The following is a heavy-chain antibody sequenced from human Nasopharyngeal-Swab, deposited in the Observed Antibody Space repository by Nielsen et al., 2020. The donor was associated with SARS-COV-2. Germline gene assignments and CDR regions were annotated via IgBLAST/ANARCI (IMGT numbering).Heavy chain of an antibody. J-gene: IGHJ4*02. V-gene: IGHV3-9*01. D-gene: IGHD6-19*01. CDR2: ISWNSGSI. CDR1: GSTFDDYA. CDR3: AKLYSSGWYLGY. Sequence: SLKISCAASGSTFDDYAMHWVRQAPGKGLEWVSGISWNSGSIGYADSVQGRFTISRDNAKNSLYLQMNSLRAEDTALYYCAKLYSSGWYLGYWGQGTLVTASS.